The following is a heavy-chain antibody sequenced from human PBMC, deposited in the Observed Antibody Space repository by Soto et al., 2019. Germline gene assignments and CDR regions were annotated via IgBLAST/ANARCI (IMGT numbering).Heavy chain of an antibody. CDR1: GFTVSSNY. J-gene: IGHJ6*02. CDR2: IYSGGST. V-gene: IGHV3-66*04. Sequence: PGGSLRLSCAASGFTVSSNYMSWVRQAPGKGLEWVSVIYSGGSTYYADSVKGRFTISRDNSKNTLYLQMNSLRAEDTAVYYCARLAVAGTHYYYGMDVWGQGTTVTVSS. D-gene: IGHD6-19*01. CDR3: ARLAVAGTHYYYGMDV.